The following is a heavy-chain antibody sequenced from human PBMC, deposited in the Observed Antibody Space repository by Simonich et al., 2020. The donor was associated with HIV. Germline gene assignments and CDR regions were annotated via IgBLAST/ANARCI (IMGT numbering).Heavy chain of an antibody. V-gene: IGHV1-24*01. Sequence: QVQLVQSGAEVKKPGASVKVSCKVFGHTLTELSMHWVRQATVKGLEGMGGFDPEVGETTDSQKVQGRVTMTEETSTDTAYMELSNLRSEDTALYYCATWEVKGTVVTGFTYWFFDLWGRGTLVTVSS. CDR2: FDPEVGET. J-gene: IGHJ2*01. CDR3: ATWEVKGTVVTGFTYWFFDL. CDR1: GHTLTELS. D-gene: IGHD3-9*01.